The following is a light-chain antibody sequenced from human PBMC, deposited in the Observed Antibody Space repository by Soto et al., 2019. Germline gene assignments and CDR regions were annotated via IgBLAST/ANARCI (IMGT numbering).Light chain of an antibody. CDR1: SGSVSTNYY. CDR2: NTN. CDR3: VLYMGGGLNWV. Sequence: QTVVTQEPSFSVSPGRTVTLTCGLSSGSVSTNYYPNWYQQTPGQAPRTLIYNTNTRSSGVPDRFSGSILGNKAALTITGAQADAESAYYCVLYMGGGLNWVFGGGTKLTVL. J-gene: IGLJ3*02. V-gene: IGLV8-61*01.